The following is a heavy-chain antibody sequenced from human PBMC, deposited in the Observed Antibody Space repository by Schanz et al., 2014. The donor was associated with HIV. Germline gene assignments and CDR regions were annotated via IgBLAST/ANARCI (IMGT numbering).Heavy chain of an antibody. V-gene: IGHV3-23*01. Sequence: EVQLLESGGGSVQPGGSLRLSCAASGFPFGSYAMSWVRQAPGKALEWVSAISGSGDNTYYADSVKGRFTISRDNSKNTLYLQMNSLRAEDTAVYYCAKDGSWEAFDAFDIWGQGTTVTVSS. J-gene: IGHJ3*02. CDR1: GFPFGSYA. D-gene: IGHD1-26*01. CDR3: AKDGSWEAFDAFDI. CDR2: ISGSGDNT.